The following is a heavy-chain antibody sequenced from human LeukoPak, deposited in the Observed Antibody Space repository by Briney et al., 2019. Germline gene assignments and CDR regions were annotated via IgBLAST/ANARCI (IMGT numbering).Heavy chain of an antibody. CDR1: GGTFSSYA. D-gene: IGHD3-3*01. J-gene: IGHJ5*02. CDR3: ARVGRIGYDFWSGYYNWFDP. CDR2: IIPIFGTA. V-gene: IGHV1-69*05. Sequence: GSSVKVSCKASGGTFSSYAISWVRQAPGQGLEWMGGIIPIFGTANCAQKFQGRVTITTDESTSTAYMELSSLRSEDTAVYYCARVGRIGYDFWSGYYNWFDPWGQGTLVTVSS.